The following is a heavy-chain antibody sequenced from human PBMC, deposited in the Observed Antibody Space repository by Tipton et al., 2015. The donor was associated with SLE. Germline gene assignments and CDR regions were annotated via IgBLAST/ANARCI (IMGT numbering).Heavy chain of an antibody. D-gene: IGHD3-3*01. CDR2: IYTSGSA. V-gene: IGHV4-61*02. J-gene: IGHJ4*02. CDR3: ASEAITIFGVVTYY. Sequence: TLSLTCTVSGGSISSGSYYWSWIRQPAGKGLEWIGRIYTSGSANYNPSLKSRVTISVDTSKNQFSLKLSSVTAADTAVYYCASEAITIFGVVTYYWGQGTLVTVSS. CDR1: GGSISSGSYY.